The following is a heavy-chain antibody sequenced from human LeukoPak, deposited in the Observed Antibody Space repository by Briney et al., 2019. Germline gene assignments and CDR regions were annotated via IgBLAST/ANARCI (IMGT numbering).Heavy chain of an antibody. CDR3: AKHVGSSFLPFDP. J-gene: IGHJ5*02. CDR2: INHSGST. Sequence: SETLSLTCAVYGESFSGYYWSWIRQPPGKGLEWTGEINHSGSTNYNPSLKSRVTISVDTSKSQFSLKLSSVTAADTAVYYCAKHVGSSFLPFDPWGQGTLVTVSS. D-gene: IGHD6-13*01. CDR1: GESFSGYY. V-gene: IGHV4-34*01.